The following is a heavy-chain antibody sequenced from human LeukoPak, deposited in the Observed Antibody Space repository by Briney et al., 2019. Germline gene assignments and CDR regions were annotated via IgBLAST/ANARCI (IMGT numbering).Heavy chain of an antibody. Sequence: ASVNVSCKASGYTFTGYYMHWVRQATGQGLEWMGWINPNSGGTNYAQKFQGRVTMTRDTSISTAYMELSRLRSDDTAVYYCARGTYYYDSSGYRGGWFDPWGQGTLVTVSS. D-gene: IGHD3-22*01. CDR3: ARGTYYYDSSGYRGGWFDP. V-gene: IGHV1-2*02. CDR2: INPNSGGT. CDR1: GYTFTGYY. J-gene: IGHJ5*02.